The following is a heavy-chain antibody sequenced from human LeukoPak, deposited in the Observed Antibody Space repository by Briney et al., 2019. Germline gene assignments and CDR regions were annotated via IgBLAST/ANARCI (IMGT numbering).Heavy chain of an antibody. CDR2: TYYRSKWFN. V-gene: IGHV6-1*01. J-gene: IGHJ3*02. CDR1: GDSVSRYSAA. CDR3: ARDSGMGLDAFDI. Sequence: SQTLSLTCAISGDSVSRYSAAWNWIMQSPSRGLEWLGRTYYRSKWFNDYAVSVKSRITVNPDTSKNQFSLQLNSVTPEDTAVYFCARDSGMGLDAFDIWGQGTMVTVSS. D-gene: IGHD3-10*01.